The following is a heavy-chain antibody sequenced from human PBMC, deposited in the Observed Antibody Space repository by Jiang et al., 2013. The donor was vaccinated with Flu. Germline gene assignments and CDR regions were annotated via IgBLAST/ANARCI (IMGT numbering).Heavy chain of an antibody. CDR3: ARDLYSGSYPDAFDI. CDR2: ISSSSSYI. V-gene: IGHV3-21*01. D-gene: IGHD1-26*01. CDR1: GFTFSSYS. J-gene: IGHJ3*02. Sequence: QLLESGGGLVKPGGSLRLSCAASGFTFSSYSMNWVRQAPGKGLEWVSSISSSSSYIYYADSVKGRFTISRDNAKNSLYLQMNSLRAEDTAVYYCARDLYSGSYPDAFDIWGQGTMVTVSS.